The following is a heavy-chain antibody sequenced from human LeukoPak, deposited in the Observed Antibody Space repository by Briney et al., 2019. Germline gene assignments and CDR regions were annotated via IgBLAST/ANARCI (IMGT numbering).Heavy chain of an antibody. Sequence: SEALSLTCAVYGGSFSGYYWSWIRQPPGKGLEWIGEIYHSGSTNYNPSLKSRVPISVDTHKNQFSLKLSSVTAADTAVYYCARGALHYYYYYMDVWGKGTTVTVSS. CDR2: IYHSGST. J-gene: IGHJ6*03. CDR3: ARGALHYYYYYMDV. D-gene: IGHD6-6*01. CDR1: GGSFSGYY. V-gene: IGHV4-34*01.